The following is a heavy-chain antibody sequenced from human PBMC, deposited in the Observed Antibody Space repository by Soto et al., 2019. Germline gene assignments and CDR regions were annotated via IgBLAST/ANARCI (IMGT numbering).Heavy chain of an antibody. CDR3: AKKPGHVVVAGRTKGTNWYFDL. CDR2: ISGSGGST. D-gene: IGHD6-19*01. Sequence: PGGSLRLSCAASGFTFSSYAMSWVRQAPGKGLEWVSAISGSGGSTYYADSVKGRFTISRDNSKNTLYLQMNSLRAEDTAVYYCAKKPGHVVVAGRTKGTNWYFDLWGRGTLVTVSS. V-gene: IGHV3-23*01. CDR1: GFTFSSYA. J-gene: IGHJ2*01.